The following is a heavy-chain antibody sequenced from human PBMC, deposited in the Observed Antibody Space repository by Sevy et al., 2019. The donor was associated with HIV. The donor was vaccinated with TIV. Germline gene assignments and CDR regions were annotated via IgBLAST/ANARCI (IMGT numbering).Heavy chain of an antibody. CDR2: IKSKTDGGTM. CDR3: ITDAGDGCYDEKVINCYFDGMDV. Sequence: GGSLRLSCAASGFTFSSAWMSWVRLAPGKGLEWVGRIKSKTDGGTMDYAAPVKGRLSIARTVSKSTLYLQMNSLKTEDTAVYYCITDAGDGCYDEKVINCYFDGMDVWGQGTTVTVSS. D-gene: IGHD3-3*01. V-gene: IGHV3-15*01. CDR1: GFTFSSAW. J-gene: IGHJ6*02.